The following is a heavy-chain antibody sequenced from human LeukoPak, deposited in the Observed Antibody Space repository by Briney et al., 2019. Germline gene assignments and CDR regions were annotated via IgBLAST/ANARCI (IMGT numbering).Heavy chain of an antibody. Sequence: SETLSLTCTVSGGSISSYYWSWIRQPPGKGLEWIGYIYYSGSTNYNPSLKSRVTISVDTSKNQFSLKLSSVTAADTAVYYCARTQVYYYDSSLWFDPWGQGTLVTVSS. V-gene: IGHV4-59*01. CDR2: IYYSGST. D-gene: IGHD3-22*01. CDR1: GGSISSYY. J-gene: IGHJ5*02. CDR3: ARTQVYYYDSSLWFDP.